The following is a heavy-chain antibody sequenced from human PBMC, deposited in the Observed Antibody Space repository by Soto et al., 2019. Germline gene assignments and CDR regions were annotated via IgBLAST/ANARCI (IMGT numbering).Heavy chain of an antibody. V-gene: IGHV4-34*01. J-gene: IGHJ5*02. CDR3: AREGYCSRTSCRTRCLFDP. D-gene: IGHD2-2*01. CDR1: GVSFTGYY. Sequence: SETLTLTCTVYGVSFTGYYWRWIRQPPGKGLEWIGAINHSGSTHYNASLKRQAAISVDTSKNQFSLKLSSVTPADTAVYYCAREGYCSRTSCRTRCLFDPWGQGTLVTVSS. CDR2: INHSGST.